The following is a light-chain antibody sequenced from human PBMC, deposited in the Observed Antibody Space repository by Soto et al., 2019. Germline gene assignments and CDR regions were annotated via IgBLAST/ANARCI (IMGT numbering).Light chain of an antibody. J-gene: IGLJ1*01. CDR3: SSYTSSSTPYV. V-gene: IGLV2-14*01. CDR2: DVT. Sequence: QSVLTHPASVSGYPGQSITISCTGTSSDVGGYNYVSWYQQHPVKAPKLMIYDVTNRPSGVSDRFSGSKSGNTASLTISGLQAEDEADYYCSSYTSSSTPYVFGTGTKVTVL. CDR1: SSDVGGYNY.